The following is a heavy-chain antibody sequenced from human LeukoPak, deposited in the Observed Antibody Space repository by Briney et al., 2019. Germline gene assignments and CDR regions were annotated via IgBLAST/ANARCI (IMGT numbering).Heavy chain of an antibody. V-gene: IGHV3-30*02. D-gene: IGHD5-18*01. CDR3: AKDRVTRGYSYGTDAFDI. CDR2: IRYDGSNK. CDR1: GFTFSSYG. J-gene: IGHJ3*02. Sequence: GGSLRLSCAASGFTFSSYGMHWVRQAPGKGLEWVAFIRYDGSNKYYADSVKGRFTISRDNSKNTLYLQMSSLRAEDTAVYYCAKDRVTRGYSYGTDAFDIWGQGTMVTVSS.